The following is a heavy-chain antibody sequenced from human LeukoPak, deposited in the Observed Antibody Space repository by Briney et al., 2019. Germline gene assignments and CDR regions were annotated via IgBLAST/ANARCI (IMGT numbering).Heavy chain of an antibody. J-gene: IGHJ4*02. CDR2: IDPTDSYT. Sequence: GESLKISCKGSGYSFTSYWIGWVRQMPGKGLEWMGRIDPTDSYTTYSPSFQGHVTISADKSIGTAYLQWSSLKASDTAMYFCARHKGFSAYEPFDCWGQGTLVTVSS. CDR3: ARHKGFSAYEPFDC. D-gene: IGHD5-12*01. CDR1: GYSFTSYW. V-gene: IGHV5-10-1*01.